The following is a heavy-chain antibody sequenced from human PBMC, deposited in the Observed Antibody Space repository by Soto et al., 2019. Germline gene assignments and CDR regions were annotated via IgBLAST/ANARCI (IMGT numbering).Heavy chain of an antibody. CDR3: ARESCSSTSCYVGAYDF. V-gene: IGHV1-2*02. J-gene: IGHJ4*02. CDR2: INPNSGGT. Sequence: ASVKVSCKASGYTFTSYYMHWVRQAPGQGLEWMGIINPNSGGTNYAQKFQGRVTMTRDTSISTAYMELSRLRSDDTAVYYCARESCSSTSCYVGAYDFWGQGTLVTVSS. CDR1: GYTFTSYY. D-gene: IGHD2-2*01.